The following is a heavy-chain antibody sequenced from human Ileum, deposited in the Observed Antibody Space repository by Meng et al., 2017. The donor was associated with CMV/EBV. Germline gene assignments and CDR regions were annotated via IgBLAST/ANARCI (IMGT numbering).Heavy chain of an antibody. V-gene: IGHV1-2*02. CDR2: INPNSGGT. Sequence: ASVKVSCKASGYTFTSYDSNWVRQATGQGLEWMGWINPNSGGTNYAQKFQGRVTMTRDTSISTAYMELSRLRSDDTAVYYCASLPAGYCSSTSCYTGGYYYYYGMDVWGQGTTVTVSS. CDR3: ASLPAGYCSSTSCYTGGYYYYYGMDV. J-gene: IGHJ6*02. CDR1: GYTFTSYD. D-gene: IGHD2-2*02.